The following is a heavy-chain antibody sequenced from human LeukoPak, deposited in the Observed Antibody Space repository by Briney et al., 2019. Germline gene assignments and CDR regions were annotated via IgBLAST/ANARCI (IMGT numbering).Heavy chain of an antibody. D-gene: IGHD5-18*01. CDR2: IIPIFGTA. V-gene: IGHV1-69*05. CDR3: ARDSSGTAYAFDI. Sequence: ASVKVSCKASGGTFSSYAISWVRQAPGQGLEWMGGIIPIFGTANYAQKFQGRVTITTDESMGTAYMELSSLRSEDTAVYYCARDSSGTAYAFDIWGQGTMVTVSS. CDR1: GGTFSSYA. J-gene: IGHJ3*02.